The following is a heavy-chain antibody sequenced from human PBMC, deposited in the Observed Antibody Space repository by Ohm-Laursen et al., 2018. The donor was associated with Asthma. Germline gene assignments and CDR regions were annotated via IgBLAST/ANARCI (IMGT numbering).Heavy chain of an antibody. CDR2: GGSYYDGGLK. J-gene: IGHJ4*02. D-gene: IGHD6-19*01. CDR3: ARDFTKRNPIAVVSDDY. Sequence: SLRLSCAASGFTLRSYAMHWVRQAPGKGLEWVAVGGSYYDGGLKYYADSVNGRFIVSRDDSKNTLYLQMNSLRAEDTAVYYCARDFTKRNPIAVVSDDYWGQGTLVTVSS. V-gene: IGHV3-30-3*01. CDR1: GFTLRSYA.